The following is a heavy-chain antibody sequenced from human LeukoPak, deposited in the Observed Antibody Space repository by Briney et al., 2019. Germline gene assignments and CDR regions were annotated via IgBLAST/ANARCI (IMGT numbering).Heavy chain of an antibody. CDR2: IYSGGST. Sequence: GGSLRLSCAASGFTVSSNYMSWVRQAPGKGLEWVSVIYSGGSTYYADSVKGRFTISRDNAKNSLYLQMNSLRAEDTAVYYCATSSVIAAAGVGDYWDQGTLVTVSS. CDR1: GFTVSSNY. CDR3: ATSSVIAAAGVGDY. D-gene: IGHD6-13*01. J-gene: IGHJ4*02. V-gene: IGHV3-53*01.